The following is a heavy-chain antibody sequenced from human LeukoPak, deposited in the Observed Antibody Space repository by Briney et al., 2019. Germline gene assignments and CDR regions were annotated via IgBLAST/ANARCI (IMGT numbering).Heavy chain of an antibody. V-gene: IGHV3-21*01. CDR2: ISSSSSYI. J-gene: IGHJ5*02. Sequence: GGSLRLSCAASGFTFSSYSMNWVRQAPGKGLEWVSSISSSSSYIYYADSVKGRFTISRDNAKNSLYLQMNSLRAEDTAEYYCARVGILNWFDPWGQGTLVTVSS. CDR1: GFTFSSYS. CDR3: ARVGILNWFDP.